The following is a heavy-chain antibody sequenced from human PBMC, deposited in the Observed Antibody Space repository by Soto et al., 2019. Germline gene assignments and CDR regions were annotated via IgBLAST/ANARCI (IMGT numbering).Heavy chain of an antibody. J-gene: IGHJ4*02. CDR2: IYYSGST. V-gene: IGHV4-30-4*08. CDR1: GGSISSGGYY. D-gene: IGHD5-12*01. CDR3: ARLPYFGYAPTYHFEY. Sequence: SETLSLTCTVSGGSISSGGYYWSWIRQPPGKGLEWIGYIYYSGSTYYNPSLKSRVTISVDTSKNQFSLKLTSVTAADTAVYYCARLPYFGYAPTYHFEYWGQGTLVTVSS.